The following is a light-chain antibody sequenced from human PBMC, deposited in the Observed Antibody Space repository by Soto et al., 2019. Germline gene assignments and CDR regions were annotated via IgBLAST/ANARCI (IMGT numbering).Light chain of an antibody. V-gene: IGKV1-33*01. Sequence: IQMTQSPSSLSASVGDRVTITCQASQDISNYLNWYQQKPGKAPKLLIYDTSTLEPGVPSRFSGSGTATDFTLTISSLQPEDIATYYCQQYDSLPHSFGPGTKVDV. CDR2: DTS. CDR3: QQYDSLPHS. CDR1: QDISNY. J-gene: IGKJ3*01.